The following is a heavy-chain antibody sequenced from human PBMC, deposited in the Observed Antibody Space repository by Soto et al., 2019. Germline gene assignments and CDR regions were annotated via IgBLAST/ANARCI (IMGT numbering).Heavy chain of an antibody. J-gene: IGHJ6*02. Sequence: GGSLRLSCAGSGFTFSSYGMHWVRQAPGKGLEWVAVISYDGSNKYYADSVKGRFTISRDNSKNTLYLQMNSLRAEDTAVYYCAKTLDSGYEVWGMDVWGQGTTVTVSS. V-gene: IGHV3-30*18. D-gene: IGHD5-12*01. CDR3: AKTLDSGYEVWGMDV. CDR1: GFTFSSYG. CDR2: ISYDGSNK.